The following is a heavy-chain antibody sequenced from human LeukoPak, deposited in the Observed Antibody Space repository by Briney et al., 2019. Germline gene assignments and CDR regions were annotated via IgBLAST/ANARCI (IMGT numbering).Heavy chain of an antibody. CDR3: ARGTTRYTTTYYFDY. D-gene: IGHD2-2*02. V-gene: IGHV4-4*07. J-gene: IGHJ4*02. CDR2: IYTSGST. CDR1: GGSISSTY. Sequence: SETLSLTCTVSGGSISSTYWSWIRQPAGKGLEWIGRIYTSGSTNYNPSLKSRVTMSVDTSKNQFSLKLSSLTAADTAVFYCARGTTRYTTTYYFDYWGQGTLVTVSS.